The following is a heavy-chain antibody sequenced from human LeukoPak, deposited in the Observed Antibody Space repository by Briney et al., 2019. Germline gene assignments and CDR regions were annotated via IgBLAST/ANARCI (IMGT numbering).Heavy chain of an antibody. CDR3: ARSGKQQLAFDY. V-gene: IGHV1-46*01. J-gene: IGHJ4*02. CDR2: INPSGGST. D-gene: IGHD6-13*01. Sequence: ASVKVSCKASGYTFTGYYMHWVRQAPGQGLEWMGIINPSGGSTSYAQKFQGRVTMTRDMSTSTVYMELSSLRSEDTAVYYCARSGKQQLAFDYWGQGTLVTVSS. CDR1: GYTFTGYY.